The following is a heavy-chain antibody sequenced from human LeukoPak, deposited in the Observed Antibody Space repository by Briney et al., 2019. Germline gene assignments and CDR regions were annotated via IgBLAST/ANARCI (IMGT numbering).Heavy chain of an antibody. CDR3: ARVRDSTGWLLDY. V-gene: IGHV3-13*01. CDR1: GFTVSNYN. D-gene: IGHD6-19*01. J-gene: IGHJ4*02. Sequence: GGSLRLSCAASGFTVSNYNMHWVRQVTGQRLEWVSAIGPAGDTYYSGSVKGRFTISTEDAKNSLYLQMNSLRAGDTAVYYCARVRDSTGWLLDYWGRGTQVTVSS. CDR2: IGPAGDT.